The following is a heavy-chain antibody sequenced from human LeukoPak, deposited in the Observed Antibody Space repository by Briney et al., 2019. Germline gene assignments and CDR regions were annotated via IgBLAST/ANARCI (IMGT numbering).Heavy chain of an antibody. D-gene: IGHD3-3*01. CDR3: ARDKLYDFWSGYLGKLPYGMDV. CDR1: GFTFSSYS. Sequence: PGGSLRLSCAASGFTFSSYSMNWVRQAPGKGLEWVSYISSSSTIYYADSVKGRFTISRDNAKNSLYLQMNSLRAEDTAVYYCARDKLYDFWSGYLGKLPYGMDVWGQGTTVTVSS. J-gene: IGHJ6*02. V-gene: IGHV3-48*01. CDR2: ISSSSTI.